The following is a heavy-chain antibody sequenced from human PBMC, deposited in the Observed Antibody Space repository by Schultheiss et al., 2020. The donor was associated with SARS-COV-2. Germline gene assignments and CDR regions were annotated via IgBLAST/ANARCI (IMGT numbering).Heavy chain of an antibody. Sequence: SQTLSLTCTVSGYSISSGYYWGWIRQPPGKGLEWIGSIYHSGSTYYNPSLKSRVTISVDTSKNQFSLKLSSETAADTAVYYCARIDYYDSSGYVVSGYMDVWGQGTTVTVSS. D-gene: IGHD3-22*01. V-gene: IGHV4-38-2*02. CDR1: GYSISSGYY. CDR2: IYHSGST. CDR3: ARIDYYDSSGYVVSGYMDV. J-gene: IGHJ6*02.